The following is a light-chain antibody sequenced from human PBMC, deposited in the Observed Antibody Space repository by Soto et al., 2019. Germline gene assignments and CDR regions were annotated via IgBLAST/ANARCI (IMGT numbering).Light chain of an antibody. V-gene: IGKV1-33*01. J-gene: IGKJ3*01. CDR1: HDIRKY. CDR2: DAS. Sequence: DIQMTQSPSSLSASVGDRVTITCQASHDIRKYLNWYQQKPGKAPRLLIYDASNMEKGVPSRFTGSGSGTDFILTISCLQSEDFATYYCQQYYSYPGFTFGPGTKVDIK. CDR3: QQYYSYPGFT.